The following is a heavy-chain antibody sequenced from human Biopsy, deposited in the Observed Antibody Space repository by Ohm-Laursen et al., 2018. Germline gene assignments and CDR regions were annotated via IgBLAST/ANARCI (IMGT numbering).Heavy chain of an antibody. CDR1: GGAFTNYA. Sequence: VASVKVSCKASGGAFTNYAINWVRQAPGHGLEWMGGIITVSETAGYAERFQGRVTITADVTTTTAYMDLSGLRSEDTAVYFCARSLSAIRVYAFDIGGQGTMVTVSS. CDR3: ARSLSAIRVYAFDI. D-gene: IGHD6-13*01. CDR2: IITVSETA. V-gene: IGHV1-69*13. J-gene: IGHJ3*02.